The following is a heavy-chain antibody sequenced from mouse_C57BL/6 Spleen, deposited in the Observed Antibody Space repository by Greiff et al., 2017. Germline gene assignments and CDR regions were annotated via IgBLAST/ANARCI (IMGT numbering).Heavy chain of an antibody. D-gene: IGHD1-1*01. CDR3: ARLDYGSSYGMAY. J-gene: IGHJ3*01. Sequence: VQLQQPGAELVKPGASVKMSCKASGYTFTSYWITWVKQRPGQGLEWIGDIYPGSGSTNYNEKFKSKATLTVDTSSSTAYMQLSSLTSEDSAVYYCARLDYGSSYGMAYWGQGTLVTVSA. CDR1: GYTFTSYW. V-gene: IGHV1-55*01. CDR2: IYPGSGST.